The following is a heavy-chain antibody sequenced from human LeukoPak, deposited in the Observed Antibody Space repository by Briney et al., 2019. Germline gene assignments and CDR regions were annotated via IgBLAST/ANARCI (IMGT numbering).Heavy chain of an antibody. D-gene: IGHD6-19*01. V-gene: IGHV4-34*01. CDR1: GGSFSGYY. J-gene: IGHJ4*02. CDR2: IYHSGST. Sequence: PSETLSLTCAVYGGSFSGYYWSWIRQPPGKGLEWIGSIYHSGSTYYSPSLKSRVTISVDTSKNQFSLKLSSVTAADTAVYYCATPPVDSSGWDFDYWGQGTLVTVSS. CDR3: ATPPVDSSGWDFDY.